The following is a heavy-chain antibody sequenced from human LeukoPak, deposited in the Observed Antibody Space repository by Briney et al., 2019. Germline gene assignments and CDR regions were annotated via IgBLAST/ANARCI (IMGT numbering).Heavy chain of an antibody. CDR3: ARVPSYYDYVWGSYRHPFDY. Sequence: GASVKVSCKASGYTFTGYYMHWVRQAPGQGLEWMGWINPDSGGTNYAQKFQGRVTMTRNTSISTAYMELSSLRSEDTAVYYCARVPSYYDYVWGSYRHPFDYWGQGTLVTVSS. J-gene: IGHJ4*02. V-gene: IGHV1-2*02. CDR2: INPDSGGT. D-gene: IGHD3-16*02. CDR1: GYTFTGYY.